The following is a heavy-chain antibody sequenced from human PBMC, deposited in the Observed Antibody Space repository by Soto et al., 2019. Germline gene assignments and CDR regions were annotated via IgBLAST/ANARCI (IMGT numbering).Heavy chain of an antibody. J-gene: IGHJ4*02. CDR3: ASSGAWTWSGFNY. CDR1: GFTFSSYG. Sequence: PGGSLRLSCAASGFTFSSYGMHWVRQAPGKGLEWVAVISYDGSNKYYADSVKGRFTISRDNAKNSLYLQMNSLRAEDTAVYYCASSGAWTWSGFNYWGQGTLVTVSS. V-gene: IGHV3-30*03. D-gene: IGHD3-3*01. CDR2: ISYDGSNK.